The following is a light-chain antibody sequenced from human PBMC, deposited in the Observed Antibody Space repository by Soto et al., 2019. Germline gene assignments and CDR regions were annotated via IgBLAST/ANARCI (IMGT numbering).Light chain of an antibody. CDR2: ASS. CDR1: QSSGSNF. V-gene: IGKV3-20*01. CDR3: QQYNNWPRT. Sequence: DIVLTQSPGTLSLSPGERATLSCKTSQSSGSNFLAWYQHKPGQAPRLLIYASSNRATGIPDRFTGSASGTDFTLTISSLQSEDFEVYYCQQYNNWPRTLGQGTKVDIK. J-gene: IGKJ1*01.